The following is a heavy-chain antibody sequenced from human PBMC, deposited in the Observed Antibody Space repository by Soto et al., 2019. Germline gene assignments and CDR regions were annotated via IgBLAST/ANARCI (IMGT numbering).Heavy chain of an antibody. CDR3: VMVAKYGTPTPEHG. CDR2: ISPYTGNT. CDR1: GYIFVNYG. J-gene: IGHJ6*02. D-gene: IGHD5-12*01. V-gene: IGHV1-18*01. Sequence: QVQLVQSGDEVKKPGASVKVSCKASGYIFVNYGIAWVRQAPGQGLEWMGWISPYTGNTHSATKVQGRLTMTTDTSTCTGYMDLWILTSDETVVYFCVMVAKYGTPTPEHGWGQGTTISVSS.